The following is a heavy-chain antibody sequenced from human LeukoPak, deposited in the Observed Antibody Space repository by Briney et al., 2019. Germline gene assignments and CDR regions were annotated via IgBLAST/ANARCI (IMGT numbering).Heavy chain of an antibody. V-gene: IGHV4-30-4*08. CDR1: GGSISSGDYY. D-gene: IGHD2-2*02. CDR3: ARYSVVVVPAAITSNYYYYYYMDV. Sequence: PSETLSLTCTVSGGSISSGDYYWSWIRQPPGKGLEWIGYIYYSGRTYYNPSLKRRVAISVDTSKNQFSLKLSSVTAADTAVYYCARYSVVVVPAAITSNYYYYYYMDVWGKGTTVTISS. CDR2: IYYSGRT. J-gene: IGHJ6*03.